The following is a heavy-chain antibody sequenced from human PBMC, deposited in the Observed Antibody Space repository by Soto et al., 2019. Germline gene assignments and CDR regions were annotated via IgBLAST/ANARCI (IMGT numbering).Heavy chain of an antibody. CDR2: IYHSGST. CDR3: ARDRRDYITGTLRVFYYGMDV. J-gene: IGHJ6*02. Sequence: LSLTCAVSGYSISSGYYWGWIRQPPGKGLEWIGSIYHSGSTYYNPSLKSRVTISVDTSKNQFSLKLSSVTAADTAVCYCARDRRDYITGTLRVFYYGMDVWGQGTTVTVSS. V-gene: IGHV4-38-2*02. D-gene: IGHD1-7*01. CDR1: GYSISSGYY.